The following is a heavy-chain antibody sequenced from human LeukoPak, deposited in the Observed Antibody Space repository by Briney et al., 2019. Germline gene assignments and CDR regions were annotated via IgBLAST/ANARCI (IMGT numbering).Heavy chain of an antibody. Sequence: GGSLRLSCAASGFSFSGYGMHWVRQAPGKGLEWVSFIRYEGTTKFYTDSVKGRFTISRDNSKNTLYLQMNSLRAEDTAVYYCAREGIRYFDYWGQGTLVTVSS. V-gene: IGHV3-30*02. CDR2: IRYEGTTK. CDR1: GFSFSGYG. J-gene: IGHJ4*02. CDR3: AREGIRYFDY. D-gene: IGHD6-13*01.